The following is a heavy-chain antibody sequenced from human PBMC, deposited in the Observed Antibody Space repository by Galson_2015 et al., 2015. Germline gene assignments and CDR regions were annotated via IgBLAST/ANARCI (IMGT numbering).Heavy chain of an antibody. CDR3: VRDES. CDR1: GFTFSSYS. CDR2: ISADGTNK. J-gene: IGHJ5*02. Sequence: SLRLSCAASGFTFSSYSIHWVRQAPGKGPEWVAVISADGTNKYYADSVKGRFTIARDNSKATLSLQMHSLKPGDTAIYYCVRDESWGQGILVTVSS. V-gene: IGHV3-30-3*01.